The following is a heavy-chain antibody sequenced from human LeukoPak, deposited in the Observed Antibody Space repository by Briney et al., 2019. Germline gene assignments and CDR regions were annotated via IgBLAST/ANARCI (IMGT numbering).Heavy chain of an antibody. CDR2: INPNGGDT. V-gene: IGHV1-2*02. CDR3: ARANFLYCSSTTCLFDY. D-gene: IGHD2-2*01. Sequence: ASVKVSCKASGYTCTDYYMHWVRQAPGQGFEWMGWINPNGGDTNYAQKFQGRVTMTRDTSISTAHMEVSRLRSDDTAVYYCARANFLYCSSTTCLFDYWGQGTLVTVSS. J-gene: IGHJ4*02. CDR1: GYTCTDYY.